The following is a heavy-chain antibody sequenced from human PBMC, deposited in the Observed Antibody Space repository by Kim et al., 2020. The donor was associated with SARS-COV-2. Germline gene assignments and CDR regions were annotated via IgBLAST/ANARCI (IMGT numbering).Heavy chain of an antibody. Sequence: SETLSLNCKVSGSSIGIGYYWAWIRQPPGRGLEWIGSISHSGNTYSNPSLQSRISISVDTSKRQFSLNVTSVTAADTAVYYCARMEDSGWFNVEVGGQGT. D-gene: IGHD6-13*01. V-gene: IGHV4-38-2*02. J-gene: IGHJ3*01. CDR2: ISHSGNT. CDR3: ARMEDSGWFNVEV. CDR1: GSSIGIGYY.